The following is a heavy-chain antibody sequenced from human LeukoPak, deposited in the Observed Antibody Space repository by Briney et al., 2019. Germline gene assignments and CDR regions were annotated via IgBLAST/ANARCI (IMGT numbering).Heavy chain of an antibody. V-gene: IGHV1-18*01. J-gene: IGHJ4*02. CDR1: GYTFTSYG. CDR3: ARRYCTNGVCYPHDYFDY. Sequence: GASVKVSCKASGYTFTSYGISWVRQAPGQGLEWMGWISAYNGNTNYAQKLQGRVTMTTDTSTSTAYMELRSLRSDDTAVYYCARRYCTNGVCYPHDYFDYWGQGTLVTVSS. D-gene: IGHD2-8*01. CDR2: ISAYNGNT.